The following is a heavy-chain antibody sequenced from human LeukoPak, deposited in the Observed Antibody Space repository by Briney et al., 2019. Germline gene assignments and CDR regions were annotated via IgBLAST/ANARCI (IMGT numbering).Heavy chain of an antibody. V-gene: IGHV4-30-4*08. Sequence: SETLSLTCTVSGDSISPYYWSWIRQPPGKGLEWIGYIYYSGSTYYNPSLKSRVTISVDTSKNQFSLKLSSVTAADTAVYYCARVTSSSWDPFFDYWGQGTLVTVSS. CDR2: IYYSGST. J-gene: IGHJ4*02. D-gene: IGHD6-13*01. CDR3: ARVTSSSWDPFFDY. CDR1: GDSISPYY.